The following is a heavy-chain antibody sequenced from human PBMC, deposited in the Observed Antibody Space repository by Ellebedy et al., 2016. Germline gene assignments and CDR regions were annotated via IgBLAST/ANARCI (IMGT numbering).Heavy chain of an antibody. Sequence: ASVKVSCXASGYTFTGYYMHWVRQAPGQGLEWMGWINPNSGGTNYAQKFQGRVTMTRDTSISTAYMELSRLRSDDTAVYYCARDAPYCSSTSCSLDWFNPWGQGTLVTVSS. J-gene: IGHJ5*02. V-gene: IGHV1-2*02. CDR2: INPNSGGT. CDR3: ARDAPYCSSTSCSLDWFNP. D-gene: IGHD2-2*01. CDR1: GYTFTGYY.